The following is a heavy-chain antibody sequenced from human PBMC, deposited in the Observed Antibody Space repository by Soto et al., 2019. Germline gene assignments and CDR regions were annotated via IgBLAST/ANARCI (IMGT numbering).Heavy chain of an antibody. CDR3: ARADRGIAVAGICDY. CDR1: GFTFGSYW. J-gene: IGHJ4*02. D-gene: IGHD6-19*01. Sequence: EVQLVESGGGLVQPGGSLRLSCAASGFTFGSYWMSWVRQAPGKGLEWVANIKQDGSEKYYVDSVKGRFTISRDNAKNSLYLQMNSLRAEDTAVYCCARADRGIAVAGICDYWGQGTLVTVSS. CDR2: IKQDGSEK. V-gene: IGHV3-7*03.